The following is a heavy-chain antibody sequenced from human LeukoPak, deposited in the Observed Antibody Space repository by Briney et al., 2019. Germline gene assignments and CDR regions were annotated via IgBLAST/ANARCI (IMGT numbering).Heavy chain of an antibody. D-gene: IGHD1-1*01. CDR2: ISSSSSYI. CDR1: GFTFSSYE. Sequence: GGSLRLSCASSGFTFSSYEMNWVRQAPGKGLEWVSSISSSSSYIYYADSVKGRFTISRDNAKNSLYLQMNSLRAEDTAVYYCARDRTTEAHRYFDYWGQGTLVTVSS. V-gene: IGHV3-21*01. J-gene: IGHJ4*02. CDR3: ARDRTTEAHRYFDY.